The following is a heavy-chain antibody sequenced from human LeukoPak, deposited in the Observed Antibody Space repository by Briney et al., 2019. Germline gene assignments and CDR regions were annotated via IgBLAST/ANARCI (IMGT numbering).Heavy chain of an antibody. D-gene: IGHD3-16*02. V-gene: IGHV4-39*01. CDR1: GGSISGSSYY. J-gene: IGHJ5*02. CDR2: IYYSGSA. CDR3: ATQDYDYVWGSYRYKSWFDP. Sequence: PSETLSLTCAVSGGSISGSSYYWGWIRQPPGKGLEWIGSIYYSGSAFYNPSLKSRVTISVDTSKNQFSLKLSSVTAADTAVYYCATQDYDYVWGSYRYKSWFDPWGQGTLVTVSS.